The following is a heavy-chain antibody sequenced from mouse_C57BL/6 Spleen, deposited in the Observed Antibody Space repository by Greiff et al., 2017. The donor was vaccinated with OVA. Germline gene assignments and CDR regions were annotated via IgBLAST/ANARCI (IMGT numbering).Heavy chain of an antibody. V-gene: IGHV5-4*01. CDR3: ARDPATTVVATRYFDV. CDR2: ISDGGSYT. J-gene: IGHJ1*03. CDR1: GFTFSSYA. D-gene: IGHD1-1*01. Sequence: EVKLVESGGGLVKPGGSLKLSCAASGFTFSSYAMSWVRQTPEKRLEWVATISDGGSYTYYPDNVKGRFTISRDNAKNNLYLQMSHLKSEDTAMYYCARDPATTVVATRYFDVWGTGTTVTVSS.